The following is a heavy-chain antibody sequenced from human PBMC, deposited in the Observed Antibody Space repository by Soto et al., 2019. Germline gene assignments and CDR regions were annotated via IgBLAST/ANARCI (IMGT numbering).Heavy chain of an antibody. D-gene: IGHD3-22*01. J-gene: IGHJ4*02. CDR1: GGSISSGGYY. CDR2: IYHSGST. CDR3: ARAGDYYDSSGQAYYFDY. Sequence: PSETLSLTCTVSGGSISSGGYYWSWIRQHPGKGLEWIGYIYHSGSTYYNPSLKSRVTISVDTSKNQLSLKLSSVTAADTAVYYCARAGDYYDSSGQAYYFDYWGQGTLVTVSS. V-gene: IGHV4-31*03.